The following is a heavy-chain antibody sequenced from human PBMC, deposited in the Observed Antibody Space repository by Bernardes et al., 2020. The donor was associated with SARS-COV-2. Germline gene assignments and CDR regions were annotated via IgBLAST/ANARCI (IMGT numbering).Heavy chain of an antibody. V-gene: IGHV3-23*01. D-gene: IGHD3-9*01. Sequence: SCPASGFTFSDYGISWIRQAPGVGLKCVSSITNSGGNTYYAASVEGRFALPRDNSTNTVSLQMNNLRPEDTAVYYCAKDDIWLGNSLDYWGQGTLVTVSP. CDR1: GFTFSDYG. J-gene: IGHJ4*02. CDR3: AKDDIWLGNSLDY. CDR2: ITNSGGNT.